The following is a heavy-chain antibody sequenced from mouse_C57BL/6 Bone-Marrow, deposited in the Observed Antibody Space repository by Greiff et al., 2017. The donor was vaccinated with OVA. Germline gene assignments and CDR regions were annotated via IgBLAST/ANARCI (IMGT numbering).Heavy chain of an antibody. J-gene: IGHJ4*01. Sequence: QVQLQQSGAELVRPGASVTLSCKASGYTFTDYEMHWVKQTPVHGLEWIGAIDPETGGTAYNQKFKGKAILTADKSSSTAYMELRSLTSEDSAVYDCTRFTSVVADAMDYWGQGTSVTVSS. CDR1: GYTFTDYE. D-gene: IGHD1-1*01. CDR3: TRFTSVVADAMDY. V-gene: IGHV1-15*01. CDR2: IDPETGGT.